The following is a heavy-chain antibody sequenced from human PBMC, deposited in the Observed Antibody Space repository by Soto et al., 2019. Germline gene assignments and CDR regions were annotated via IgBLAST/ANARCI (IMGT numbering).Heavy chain of an antibody. CDR2: ISSNGGST. CDR3: ARGLSKYLDV. Sequence: GGSLRLSCAASGFTFSSYAMHWVRQAPGKGLEYVSAISSNGGSTYYANSVKGRFTISRDNSKNTLYLQMGSLRAEDMAVYYCARGLSKYLDVWAKGTTVTVSS. V-gene: IGHV3-64*01. CDR1: GFTFSSYA. J-gene: IGHJ6*03.